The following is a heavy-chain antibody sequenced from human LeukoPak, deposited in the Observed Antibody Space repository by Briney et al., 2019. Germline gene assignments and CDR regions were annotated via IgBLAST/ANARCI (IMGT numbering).Heavy chain of an antibody. CDR3: ARALFEDFWSGYYTGDWFDP. CDR1: GYTFTGYG. Sequence: ASVKVSCKASGYTFTGYGISWVRQAPGQGLEWMGWISAYNGNTNYAQKLQGRVTVTTDTSTSTAYMELRSLRSDDTAVYYCARALFEDFWSGYYTGDWFDPWGQGTLVTVSS. J-gene: IGHJ5*02. D-gene: IGHD3-3*01. CDR2: ISAYNGNT. V-gene: IGHV1-18*01.